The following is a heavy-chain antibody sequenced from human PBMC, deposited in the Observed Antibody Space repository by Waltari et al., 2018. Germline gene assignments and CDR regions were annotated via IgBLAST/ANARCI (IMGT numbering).Heavy chain of an antibody. CDR2: IYSGGST. Sequence: EVQLVESGGGLIQPGGSLRLSCAASGFTVSSNYMSWVRQAPGKGLGGASVIYSGGSTYYADSVKGRFTISRDNSKNTLYLQMNSLRAEDTAVYYCARDQRGYSYGYYFDYWGQGTLVTVSS. J-gene: IGHJ4*02. V-gene: IGHV3-53*01. CDR3: ARDQRGYSYGYYFDY. CDR1: GFTVSSNY. D-gene: IGHD5-18*01.